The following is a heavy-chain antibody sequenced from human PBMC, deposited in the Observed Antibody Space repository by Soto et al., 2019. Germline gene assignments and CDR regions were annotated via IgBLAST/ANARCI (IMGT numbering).Heavy chain of an antibody. CDR3: ARGSEDIQLWLIRRCCTSYYGMDV. CDR2: INPSGGST. D-gene: IGHD5-18*01. Sequence: ASVKVSCKASGYTFTSYYMHWVRQAPGQGLEWMGIINPSGGSTSYAQKFQGRVTMTRDTSTSTVYMELSSLRSEDTAVYYCARGSEDIQLWLIRRCCTSYYGMDVWGQGTTVTVSS. CDR1: GYTFTSYY. V-gene: IGHV1-46*01. J-gene: IGHJ6*02.